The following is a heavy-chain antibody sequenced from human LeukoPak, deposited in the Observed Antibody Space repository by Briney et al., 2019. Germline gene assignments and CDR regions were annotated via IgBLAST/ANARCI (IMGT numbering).Heavy chain of an antibody. CDR1: GYTFSDYY. D-gene: IGHD3-9*01. J-gene: IGHJ4*02. Sequence: GGSLRLSCAASGYTFSDYYMSWIRQAPGKGLEWVSYISSSSSYTNYADSVKGRFTISRDNAKNSLYLQMNSLRAEDTAVYYCARGSGDILTGYSVFDYWGQGTLVTVSS. CDR3: ARGSGDILTGYSVFDY. CDR2: ISSSSSYT. V-gene: IGHV3-11*06.